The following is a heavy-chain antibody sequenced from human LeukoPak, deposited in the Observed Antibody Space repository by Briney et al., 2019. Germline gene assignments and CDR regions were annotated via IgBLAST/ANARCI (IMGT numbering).Heavy chain of an antibody. Sequence: ASVKVSCKASGYTFTGYYMHWVRQAPGQGLEWMGWINPNSGGTNYAQKFQGRVTMTRDTSISTAYMELSRLRSDDTAVYYCAVGFEWLRFLFYFDYWGQGTLVTVSS. CDR1: GYTFTGYY. J-gene: IGHJ4*02. CDR3: AVGFEWLRFLFYFDY. V-gene: IGHV1-2*02. D-gene: IGHD5-12*01. CDR2: INPNSGGT.